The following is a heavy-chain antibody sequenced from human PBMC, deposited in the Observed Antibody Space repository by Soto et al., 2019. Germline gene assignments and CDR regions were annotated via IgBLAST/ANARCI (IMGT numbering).Heavy chain of an antibody. V-gene: IGHV3-23*01. J-gene: IGHJ4*02. CDR3: AKLTGY. CDR1: GFTFSSHS. Sequence: GGSLRLSCVASGFTFSSHSMSWVRQAPGKGLEWVSTVSGSGDTTYYADSVKGRFSISRDNSKNTLYLQMNSLRVEDTAVYYCAKLTGYWGQGTLVTVSS. CDR2: VSGSGDTT.